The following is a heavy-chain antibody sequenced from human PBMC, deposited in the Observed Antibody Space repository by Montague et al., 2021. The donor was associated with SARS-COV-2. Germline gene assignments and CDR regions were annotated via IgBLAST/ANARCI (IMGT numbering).Heavy chain of an antibody. CDR3: ARAGQQLARYYYYGMDV. CDR2: IYSSGST. Sequence: SETLSLTCTVSGASMSGSYWGWVRQPPGKGPEWIGNIYSSGSTHYNPSLKSRVTISVDTSKNQFSLKLSSVTAADTAVYYCARAGQQLARYYYYGMDVWGQGTTVTVSS. V-gene: IGHV4-59*01. D-gene: IGHD6-13*01. CDR1: GASMSGSY. J-gene: IGHJ6*02.